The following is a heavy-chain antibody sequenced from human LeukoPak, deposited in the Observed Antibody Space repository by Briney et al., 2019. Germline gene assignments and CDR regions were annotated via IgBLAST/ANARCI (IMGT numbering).Heavy chain of an antibody. CDR1: GASISSSTYY. D-gene: IGHD3-16*01. Sequence: PSETLSLTCTVSGASISSSTYYWGWLRRPPGKGLEWIGSIYFSGSTYYNPSLKSRVTVSVDTSKNQFSLKLSSVTAADTAVYYCVRGSTLRHYQYWGQGTLVTVSS. V-gene: IGHV4-39*01. CDR2: IYFSGST. CDR3: VRGSTLRHYQY. J-gene: IGHJ4*02.